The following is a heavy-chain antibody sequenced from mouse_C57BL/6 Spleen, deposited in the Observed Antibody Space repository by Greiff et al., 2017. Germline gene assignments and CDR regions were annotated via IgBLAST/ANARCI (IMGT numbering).Heavy chain of an antibody. CDR1: GFTFTDYY. CDR2: IRNKANGYTT. J-gene: IGHJ2*01. V-gene: IGHV7-3*01. CDR3: ARYRHGGYFDY. Sequence: EVKVVESGGGLVQPGGSLSLSCAASGFTFTDYYMSWVRQPPGKALEWLGFIRNKANGYTTEYSASVKGRFTISRDNSQSILYLQMNALRAEDSATYYCARYRHGGYFDYWGQGTTLTVSS.